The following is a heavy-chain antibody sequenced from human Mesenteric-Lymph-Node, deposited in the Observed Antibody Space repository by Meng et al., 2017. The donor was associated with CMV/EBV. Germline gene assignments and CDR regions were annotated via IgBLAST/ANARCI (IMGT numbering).Heavy chain of an antibody. V-gene: IGHV1-2*06. CDR1: GYTFTDYY. D-gene: IGHD3-22*01. CDR2: INPNNGVT. CDR3: ARGFPGYSSAGYPY. J-gene: IGHJ4*02. Sequence: KTSGYTFTDYYMHWLRQAPGQGLEWMGRINPNNGVTKYAQKFQDRVTMARDTSSSTAYMELIRLRSDDTAVYYCARGFPGYSSAGYPYWGQGTLVTVSS.